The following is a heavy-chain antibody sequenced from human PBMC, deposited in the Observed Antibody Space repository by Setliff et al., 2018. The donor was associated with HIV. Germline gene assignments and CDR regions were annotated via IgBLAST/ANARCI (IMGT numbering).Heavy chain of an antibody. J-gene: IGHJ6*03. CDR2: VYYSGTT. CDR3: ARHRDPPGTSWIFYYYYMDL. V-gene: IGHV4-59*08. D-gene: IGHD6-13*01. CDR1: GGSLSSYY. Sequence: SETLSLTCSVSGGSLSSYYWSWIRQPPGKGLEWIGYVYYSGTTNYNHSLKSRVSMSVDTSKNQFSLRLSSVTAADTGVYYCARHRDPPGTSWIFYYYYMDLWGGGTTVTVSS.